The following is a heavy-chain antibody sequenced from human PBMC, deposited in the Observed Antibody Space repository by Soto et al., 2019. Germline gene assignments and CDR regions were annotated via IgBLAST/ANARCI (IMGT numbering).Heavy chain of an antibody. CDR2: IIPIFGTA. D-gene: IGHD3-22*01. CDR3: ARDNPNYYYDRSLGY. V-gene: IGHV1-69*13. J-gene: IGHJ4*02. Sequence: GASVKVSCKASGGTFSSYAISWVRQAPGQGLEWMGGIIPIFGTANYAQKFQGRVAITADESTSTAYMELSSLRSEDTAVYYCARDNPNYYYDRSLGYWGQGTLVTVSS. CDR1: GGTFSSYA.